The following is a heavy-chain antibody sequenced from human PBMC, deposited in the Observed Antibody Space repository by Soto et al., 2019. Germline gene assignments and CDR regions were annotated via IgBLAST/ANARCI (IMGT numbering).Heavy chain of an antibody. J-gene: IGHJ4*02. V-gene: IGHV3-23*01. CDR2: FRSSGDGGTT. CDR1: GFTFGSYC. Sequence: GGSRRRSCPASGFTFGSYCMSWVRQAPGKWLEWVSGFRSSGDGGTTYYADSVKGRFTISRDNSKNTLFLQMNSLRAEDTAIYYCAKKVNSGPGSQYFDYWGQGTLVTVSS. CDR3: AKKVNSGPGSQYFDY. D-gene: IGHD3-10*01.